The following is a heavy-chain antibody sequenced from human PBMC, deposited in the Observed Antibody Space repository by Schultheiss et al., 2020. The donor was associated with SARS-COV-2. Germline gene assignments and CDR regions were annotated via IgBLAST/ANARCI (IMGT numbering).Heavy chain of an antibody. V-gene: IGHV3-23*01. Sequence: GGSLRLSCAASGFTFSSYGMHWVRQAPGKGLEWVSAISGSGGSTYYADSVKGRFTISRDNSKNTLYLQMNSLRAEDTAVYYCAKDGRYCTNGVCSDYYYGMDVWGQGTTVTVSS. CDR2: ISGSGGST. CDR1: GFTFSSYG. D-gene: IGHD2-8*01. CDR3: AKDGRYCTNGVCSDYYYGMDV. J-gene: IGHJ6*02.